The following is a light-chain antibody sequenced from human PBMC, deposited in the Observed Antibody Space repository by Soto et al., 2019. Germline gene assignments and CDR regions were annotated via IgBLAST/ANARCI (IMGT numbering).Light chain of an antibody. CDR3: GQFVSSPPRT. CDR2: GVS. Sequence: EIVLTQFPGTLSLSPGERATLSCRASQSVGSTFLAWYQQKPGQAPRLLIYGVSTRATGIPDRFSGSWSGTDFTLSISRLEPEDFAVYYCGQFVSSPPRTFGQGTKVEIK. V-gene: IGKV3-20*01. J-gene: IGKJ1*01. CDR1: QSVGSTF.